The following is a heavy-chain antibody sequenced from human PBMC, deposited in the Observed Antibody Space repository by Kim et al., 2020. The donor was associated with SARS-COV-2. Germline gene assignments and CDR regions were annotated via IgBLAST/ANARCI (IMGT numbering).Heavy chain of an antibody. CDR1: GFTFSSYS. D-gene: IGHD5-12*01. CDR2: ISSSSSTI. CDR3: ARTLRLRAPLSDYYYGMDV. J-gene: IGHJ6*02. V-gene: IGHV3-48*02. Sequence: GGSLRLSCAASGFTFSSYSMNWVRQAPGKGLEWVSYISSSSSTIYYADSVKGRFTISRDNAKNSLYLQMNSLRDEDTAVYYCARTLRLRAPLSDYYYGMDVWGQGTTVTVSS.